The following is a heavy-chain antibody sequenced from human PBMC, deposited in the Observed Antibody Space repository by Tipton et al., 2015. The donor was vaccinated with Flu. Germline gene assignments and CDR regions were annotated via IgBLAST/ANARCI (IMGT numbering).Heavy chain of an antibody. CDR3: ARGPPGYDYDSGGSGMLDAFDV. CDR1: GGDISTDNW. D-gene: IGHD3-22*01. Sequence: SLRLSCAVSGGDISTDNWWSWVRQPPGKGLEWIGEIYHDGPTNYNPSLKSRVTMSADNSRNRFSLKLNSVTAADTAVYHCARGPPGYDYDSGGSGMLDAFDVWGQGTMVTVSS. CDR2: IYHDGPT. J-gene: IGHJ3*01. V-gene: IGHV4-4*02.